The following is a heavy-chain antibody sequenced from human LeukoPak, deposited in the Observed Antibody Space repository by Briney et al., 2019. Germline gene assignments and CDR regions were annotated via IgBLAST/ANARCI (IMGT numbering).Heavy chain of an antibody. D-gene: IGHD2-2*01. CDR2: IRGDSTET. Sequence: GGSLRLSCAGSGFTFSSYSMMWVRQAPGKGLEWVSSIRGDSTETRHAGSLMGRFTISRDNAKKSLYLQMNSLRAEDTAVYYCTTSRTFDYWGQGTLVTVSS. J-gene: IGHJ4*02. CDR3: TTSRTFDY. V-gene: IGHV3-21*01. CDR1: GFTFSSYS.